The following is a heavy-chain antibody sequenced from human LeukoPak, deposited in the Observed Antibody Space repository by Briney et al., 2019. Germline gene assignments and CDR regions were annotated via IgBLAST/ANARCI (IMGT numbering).Heavy chain of an antibody. CDR3: ARARTTRGFDY. J-gene: IGHJ4*02. CDR2: IWYDGSNK. V-gene: IGHV3-33*01. D-gene: IGHD4-17*01. Sequence: GGSLRLSCAASGFTFSSYGMHWVRQAPGKGLEWVAFIWYDGSNKYYADSVKGRFTISRDNSKNTLYLQMNSLRAEDTAVYYCARARTTRGFDYWGQGTLVTVSS. CDR1: GFTFSSYG.